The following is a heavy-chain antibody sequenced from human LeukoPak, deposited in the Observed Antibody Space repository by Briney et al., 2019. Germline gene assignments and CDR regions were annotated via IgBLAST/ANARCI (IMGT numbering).Heavy chain of an antibody. CDR1: GYTFTSYD. CDR2: MNPNSGNT. CDR3: ARRKITGIGFDP. Sequence: ASVKVSCKASGYTFTSYDINWVRQATGQGREWMGWMNPNSGNTGYAQKFQGRGTMTRNTSISTAYMELSSLRSEDTAVYYCARRKITGIGFDPWGQGTLVTVSS. V-gene: IGHV1-8*01. J-gene: IGHJ5*02. D-gene: IGHD3-10*01.